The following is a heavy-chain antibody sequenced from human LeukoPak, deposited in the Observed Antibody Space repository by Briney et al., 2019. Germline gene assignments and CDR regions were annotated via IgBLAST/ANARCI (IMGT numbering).Heavy chain of an antibody. D-gene: IGHD4-17*01. CDR2: VNHSGYT. CDR1: GTSFTSYY. V-gene: IGHV4-34*04. Sequence: PSETLSLTCGVSGTSFTSYYWSWIRQTPGKGLEWIGEVNHSGYTNMNPSLKSRATISVDTSKNQFSLMMTSVPAADTAVYFCARMTTGHDYWGQGILVTVSS. J-gene: IGHJ4*02. CDR3: ARMTTGHDY.